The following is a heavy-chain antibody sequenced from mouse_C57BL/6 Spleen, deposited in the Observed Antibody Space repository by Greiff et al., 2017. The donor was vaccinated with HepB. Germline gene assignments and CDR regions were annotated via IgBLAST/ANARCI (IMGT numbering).Heavy chain of an antibody. Sequence: QVTLKVCGPGILQSSQTLSLTCSFSGFSLSTSGMGVSWIRQPSGKGLEWLAHIYWDDDKRYNPSLKSRLTISKDTSRNQVFLKITSVDTADTATYYCARRIVDYDGAMDYWGQGTSVTVSS. D-gene: IGHD2-4*01. J-gene: IGHJ4*01. CDR3: ARRIVDYDGAMDY. CDR2: IYWDDDK. CDR1: GFSLSTSGMG. V-gene: IGHV8-12*01.